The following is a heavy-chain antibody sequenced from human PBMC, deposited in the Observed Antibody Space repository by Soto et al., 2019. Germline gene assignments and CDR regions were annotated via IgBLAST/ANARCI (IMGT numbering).Heavy chain of an antibody. V-gene: IGHV3-30*18. CDR2: ISYDGSNK. CDR3: AKELVPAADYYYHGMDV. D-gene: IGHD2-2*01. CDR1: GFTFSSYG. Sequence: GGSLRLSCAASGFTFSSYGMHWVRQAPGKGLEWVAVISYDGSNKYYADSVKGRFTISRDNSKNTLYLQMNSLRAEDTAVYYCAKELVPAADYYYHGMDVWGQGTTVTVSS. J-gene: IGHJ6*02.